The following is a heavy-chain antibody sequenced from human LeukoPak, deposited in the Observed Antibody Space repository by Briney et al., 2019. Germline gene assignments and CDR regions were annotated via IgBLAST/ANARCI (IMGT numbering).Heavy chain of an antibody. CDR1: EYTFTSYY. D-gene: IGHD6-19*01. CDR2: INPSGGST. V-gene: IGHV1-46*01. Sequence: ASVKVSCKASEYTFTSYYMHWVRQAPGQGLEWMGIINPSGGSTSYAQKFQGRVTMTRDTSTSTVYMELSSLRSEDTAVYYCALTPGYSSGWYPGMDVWGQGTTVTVSS. CDR3: ALTPGYSSGWYPGMDV. J-gene: IGHJ6*02.